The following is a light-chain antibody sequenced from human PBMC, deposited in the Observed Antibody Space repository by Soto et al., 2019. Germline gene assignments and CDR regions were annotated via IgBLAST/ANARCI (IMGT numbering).Light chain of an antibody. V-gene: IGLV2-14*03. Sequence: QSALTQPASVSGSPGQSITISCTGTSSDVGGYNYVSWYQQHPGKAPKLMIYDVTNRPSGVSNLFSGSKSGNTAYLSISGVQAEEEADYYCSSYTGSNTLEVFGTGTKVTVL. CDR3: SSYTGSNTLEV. CDR1: SSDVGGYNY. J-gene: IGLJ1*01. CDR2: DVT.